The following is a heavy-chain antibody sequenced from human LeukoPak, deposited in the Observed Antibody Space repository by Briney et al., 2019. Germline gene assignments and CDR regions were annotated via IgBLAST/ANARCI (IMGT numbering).Heavy chain of an antibody. CDR3: ATASTKLELRGFDP. V-gene: IGHV1-24*01. Sequence: ASVKVSCKVSGYTLTELSMHWVRQAPGKGLEWMGGFDPEDGETIYAQKFQGRVTMTEDTSTDTAYMELSSLRSEDTAVYYCATASTKLELRGFDPRGQGTLVTVSS. D-gene: IGHD1-7*01. CDR1: GYTLTELS. J-gene: IGHJ5*02. CDR2: FDPEDGET.